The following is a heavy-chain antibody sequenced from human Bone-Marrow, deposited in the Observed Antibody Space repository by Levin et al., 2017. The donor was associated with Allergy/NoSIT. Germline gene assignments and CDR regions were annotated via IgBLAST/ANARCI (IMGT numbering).Heavy chain of an antibody. Sequence: KAGGSLRLSCAASGFTFRDFYMSWVRQAPGKGLEWISYISGSTTYAVYADSVKGRFTISRDNPKNSMYLQMDSLRVDDTAVYYCARDAGYHSGPFDLWGPGTPVTVSS. D-gene: IGHD5-12*01. V-gene: IGHV3-11*05. CDR3: ARDAGYHSGPFDL. J-gene: IGHJ4*02. CDR1: GFTFRDFY. CDR2: ISGSTTYA.